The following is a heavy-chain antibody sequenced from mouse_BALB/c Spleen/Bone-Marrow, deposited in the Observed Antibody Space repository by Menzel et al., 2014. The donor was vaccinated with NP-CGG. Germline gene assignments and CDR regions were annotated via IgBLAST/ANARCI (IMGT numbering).Heavy chain of an antibody. CDR3: ARDRFDEYFDV. CDR2: ISSGSSTI. J-gene: IGHJ1*01. V-gene: IGHV5-17*02. Sequence: EVKLLESGGGLVQPGGSRKLSCAASGFTFSSFGMHWVRQAPEKGLEWVAYISSGSSTIYYEDTLKGRFTISRDNPKNTLFLQMTSLRSEDTSMYYCARDRFDEYFDVWGAGTTVTVSP. CDR1: GFTFSSFG. D-gene: IGHD2-14*01.